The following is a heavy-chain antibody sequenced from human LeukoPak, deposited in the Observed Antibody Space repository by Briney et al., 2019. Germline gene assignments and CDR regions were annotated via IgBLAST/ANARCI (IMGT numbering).Heavy chain of an antibody. V-gene: IGHV1-69*13. J-gene: IGHJ6*02. CDR1: GGTFSSYA. CDR2: IIPIFGTA. CDR3: ARGSPPSYCSSTSCYLGSYYYGMDV. D-gene: IGHD2-2*01. Sequence: SVKVSCKASGGTFSSYAISWVRQAPGQGLEWMGGIIPIFGTANYAQKFQSRVTITADESTSTAYMELSSLRSEDTAVYYCARGSPPSYCSSTSCYLGSYYYGMDVWGQGTTVTVSS.